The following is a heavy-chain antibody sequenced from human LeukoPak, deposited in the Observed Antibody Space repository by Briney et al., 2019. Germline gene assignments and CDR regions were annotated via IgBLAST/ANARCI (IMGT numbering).Heavy chain of an antibody. V-gene: IGHV3-23*01. CDR3: AKSATTVTSNFEY. D-gene: IGHD4-17*01. CDR1: GFTLSSHG. CDR2: ISGSGGGT. Sequence: GGSLRLSCAASGFTLSSHGMSWVRQAPGKGLQWVSGISGSGGGTFYADSVRGRFTISRDNSKNTVYLQMNRLRAEDTAVYYCAKSATTVTSNFEYWGQGTLVTVSS. J-gene: IGHJ4*02.